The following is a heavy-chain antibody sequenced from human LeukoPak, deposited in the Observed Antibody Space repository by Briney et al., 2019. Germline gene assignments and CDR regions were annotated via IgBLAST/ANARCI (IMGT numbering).Heavy chain of an antibody. CDR2: VSYSGRT. D-gene: IGHD5-24*01. J-gene: IGHJ2*01. CDR1: GGSITNYY. Sequence: SETLSLTCTVSGGSITNYYWNWIRQPPGKDLEWIGCVSYSGRTHYSAALKSRVTISVDTSKNQFSLNLRSVTAADTAVYYCARPGRQDAYNGHYWYFDLWGRGTLVTVSS. V-gene: IGHV4-59*01. CDR3: ARPGRQDAYNGHYWYFDL.